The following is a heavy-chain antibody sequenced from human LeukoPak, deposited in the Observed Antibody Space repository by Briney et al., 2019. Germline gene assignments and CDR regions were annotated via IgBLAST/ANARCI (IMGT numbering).Heavy chain of an antibody. J-gene: IGHJ6*04. CDR1: GDSVSSDHW. CDR3: AELGITMIGGV. Sequence: LSLTCVVSGDSVSSDHWWSWVRQAPGKGLEWVSYISSSGSTIYYADSVKGRFTISRDNAKNSLYLQMNSLRAEDTAVYYCAELGITMIGGVWGKGTTVTISS. V-gene: IGHV3-48*03. CDR2: ISSSGSTI. D-gene: IGHD3-10*02.